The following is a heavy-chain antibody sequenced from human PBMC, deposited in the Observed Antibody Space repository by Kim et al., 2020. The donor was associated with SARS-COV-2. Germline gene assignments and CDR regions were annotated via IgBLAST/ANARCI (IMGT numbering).Heavy chain of an antibody. CDR1: GGSISSGGYY. V-gene: IGHV4-31*03. J-gene: IGHJ3*02. CDR3: ARDRFRGAAFDI. D-gene: IGHD3-10*01. CDR2: IYYSGST. Sequence: SETLSLTCTVSGGSISSGGYYWSWIRQHPGKGLEWIGYIYYSGSTYYNPSLKSRVTISVDTSKNQFSLKLSSVTAADTAVYYCARDRFRGAAFDIWGQGTMVTVSS.